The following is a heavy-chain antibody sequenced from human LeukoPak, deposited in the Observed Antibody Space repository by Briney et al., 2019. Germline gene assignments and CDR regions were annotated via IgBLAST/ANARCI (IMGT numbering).Heavy chain of an antibody. CDR3: ARDLQYYYDSSGYYGGFDY. D-gene: IGHD3-22*01. V-gene: IGHV1-18*04. Sequence: ASVKVSCKASGYTFTSYYMHWVRQAPGQGLEWMGWISAYNGNTNYAQKLQGRVTMTTDTSTSTAYMELRSLRSDDTAVYYCARDLQYYYDSSGYYGGFDYWGQGTLVTVSS. CDR1: GYTFTSYY. CDR2: ISAYNGNT. J-gene: IGHJ4*02.